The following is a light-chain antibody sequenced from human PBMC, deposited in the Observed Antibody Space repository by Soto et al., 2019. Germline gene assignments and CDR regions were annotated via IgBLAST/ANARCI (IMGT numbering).Light chain of an antibody. V-gene: IGKV3-11*01. CDR1: QSVSRH. CDR3: HQRRQWPLT. CDR2: DAS. Sequence: EIVLTQSPATLSLSPGERATLSCRASQSVSRHLAWYQQKPGQAPRLLIYDASNRATGIPARFSGSGSGTDFTLTISSLEPEDFAVYYCHQRRQWPLTFGGGTKVEI. J-gene: IGKJ4*01.